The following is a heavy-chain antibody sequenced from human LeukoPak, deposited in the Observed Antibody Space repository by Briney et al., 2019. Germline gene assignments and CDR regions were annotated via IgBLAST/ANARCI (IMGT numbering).Heavy chain of an antibody. D-gene: IGHD2-2*01. V-gene: IGHV4-59*01. J-gene: IGHJ4*02. CDR1: GGSISTYY. CDR3: AREPYCSSSSCTSV. CDR2: IYYSGST. Sequence: PETLSLTCTVSGGSISTYYWSWIRQPPGKGLEWIGNIYYSGSTNYNPSLKSRVTISVDTSKNQFSLELTSVTAADTAVYYCAREPYCSSSSCTSVWGQGTLVTVSS.